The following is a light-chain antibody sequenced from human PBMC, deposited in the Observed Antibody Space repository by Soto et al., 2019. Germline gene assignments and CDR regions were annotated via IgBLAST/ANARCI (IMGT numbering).Light chain of an antibody. CDR1: QSVSSN. V-gene: IGKV3-15*01. J-gene: IGKJ1*01. CDR2: GAS. CDR3: QQYNNWPGT. Sequence: EIVVTQSPATLSVSPGERATLSCRASQSVSSNLAWYQQKPGQAPRLLIYGASTRATGIPARFSGSGSGTEFTLTISSLLSEDSAVYYCQQYNNWPGTFCQGTKVDSK.